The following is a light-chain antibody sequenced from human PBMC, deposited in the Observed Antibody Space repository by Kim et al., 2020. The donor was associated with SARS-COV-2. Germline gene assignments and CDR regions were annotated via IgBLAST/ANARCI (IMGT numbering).Light chain of an antibody. CDR3: QQYNNWPPLT. CDR1: HGVYSN. V-gene: IGKV3-15*01. CDR2: AAS. Sequence: VALTQSPATLSAFPGERVTLSCRASHGVYSNLAWYQQKPGQAPRLLIYAASTRATGVPGRFSGSGSGTEFTLTIGSLQSEDFAIYHCQQYNNWPPLTFGGGTKVDIK. J-gene: IGKJ4*01.